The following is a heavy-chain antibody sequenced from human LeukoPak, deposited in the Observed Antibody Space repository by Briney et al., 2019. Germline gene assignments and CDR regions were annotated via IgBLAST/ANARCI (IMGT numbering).Heavy chain of an antibody. CDR2: ISYDGSNK. J-gene: IGHJ6*02. CDR1: GFTFSSYA. Sequence: PGRSLRLSCAASGFTFSSYAMHWVRQAPGKGLEWVAVISYDGSNKYYADSVKGRFTISRDNAKNSLYLQMNSLRAEDTAVYYCARDFQYYYGSGSYYYGMDVWGQGTTVTVSS. CDR3: ARDFQYYYGSGSYYYGMDV. D-gene: IGHD3-10*01. V-gene: IGHV3-30*04.